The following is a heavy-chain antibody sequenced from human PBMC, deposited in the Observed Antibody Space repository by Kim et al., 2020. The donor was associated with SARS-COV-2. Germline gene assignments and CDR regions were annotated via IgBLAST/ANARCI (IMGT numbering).Heavy chain of an antibody. CDR3: ATQYCHGICYVADFDY. CDR1: GLTFTNYA. CDR2: ISGTDGST. J-gene: IGHJ4*02. V-gene: IGHV3-23*01. Sequence: GGSLRLSCAASGLTFTNYAMSWVRQAPGKGLEWVSSISGTDGSTYYADSVKGRFTISRDNSKSTLYVQMNSLRAEDTAVYYCATQYCHGICYVADFDYWGQGTLVTVSS. D-gene: IGHD2-15*01.